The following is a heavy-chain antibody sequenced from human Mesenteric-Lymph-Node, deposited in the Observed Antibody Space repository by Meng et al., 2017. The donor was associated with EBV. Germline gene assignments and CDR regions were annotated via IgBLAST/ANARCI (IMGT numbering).Heavy chain of an antibody. V-gene: IGHV4-34*01. CDR2: INHSGST. J-gene: IGHJ4*02. Sequence: QVQLQQWGAGLLKPSETLSLPCAVYGGSFSGYYWSWIRQPPGKGLEWIGEINHSGSTNYNPSLKSRVTISVDTSKNQFSLKLSSVTAADTAVYYCARGEKGPIDYWGQGTLVTVSS. CDR1: GGSFSGYY. CDR3: ARGEKGPIDY.